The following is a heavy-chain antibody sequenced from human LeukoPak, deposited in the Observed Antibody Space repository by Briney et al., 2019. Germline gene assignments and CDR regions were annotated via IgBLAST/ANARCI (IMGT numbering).Heavy chain of an antibody. J-gene: IGHJ6*03. V-gene: IGHV4-39*07. CDR3: ARNAYYCMDV. CDR1: GGPISSSPYY. Sequence: SETLSLTCTVSGGPISSSPYYWGWIRQPPGKGLEWIGSIYYSGTTHYSPSLESRVTISVDKSKNQFSLTLTSVTAADTAVYYCARNAYYCMDVWGKGTTVTVSS. CDR2: IYYSGTT.